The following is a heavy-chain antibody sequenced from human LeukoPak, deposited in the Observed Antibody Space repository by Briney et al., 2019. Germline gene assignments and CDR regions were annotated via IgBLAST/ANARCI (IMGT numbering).Heavy chain of an antibody. CDR3: VAEFDY. Sequence: GRSLRLSCAASGFIFSSYGMHWVRQAPGKGLEWVAVISYDGSNKYYADSVKGRFTISRDNSKNTLYLQMNSLRAEDTAVYYCVAEFDYWGQGTLVTVSS. D-gene: IGHD6-13*01. CDR2: ISYDGSNK. CDR1: GFIFSSYG. V-gene: IGHV3-30*03. J-gene: IGHJ4*02.